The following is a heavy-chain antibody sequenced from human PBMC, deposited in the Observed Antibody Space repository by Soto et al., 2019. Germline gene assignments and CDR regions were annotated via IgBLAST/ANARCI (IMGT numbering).Heavy chain of an antibody. D-gene: IGHD6-6*01. Sequence: QVQLVQSGAEVKKPGSSVKVSCTASGGTFSSYAISWVRQAPGQGLEWMGGIIPIFGTANYAQKFQGRVTITADESTSTAYMELSSLRSEDTAVYYCARVGLHGPSIAAPVDYWGQGTLVTVSS. V-gene: IGHV1-69*01. J-gene: IGHJ4*02. CDR2: IIPIFGTA. CDR3: ARVGLHGPSIAAPVDY. CDR1: GGTFSSYA.